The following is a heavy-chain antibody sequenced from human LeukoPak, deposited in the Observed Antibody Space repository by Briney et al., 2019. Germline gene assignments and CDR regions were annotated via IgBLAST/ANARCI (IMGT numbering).Heavy chain of an antibody. Sequence: GWSLRLSCAASGFTVSSNYMSWVRQAPGKGLEGVSVIYSGGNTYYADSVKCRFTISRDNSKNTVSLQMNSLRDEDTAVYFCAVSRIVGAVDVFDMWGQGTMVTVSS. D-gene: IGHD1-26*01. CDR1: GFTVSSNY. CDR3: AVSRIVGAVDVFDM. J-gene: IGHJ3*02. CDR2: IYSGGNT. V-gene: IGHV3-66*01.